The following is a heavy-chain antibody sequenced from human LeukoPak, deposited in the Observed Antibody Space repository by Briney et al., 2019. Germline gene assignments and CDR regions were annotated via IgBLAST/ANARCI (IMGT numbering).Heavy chain of an antibody. J-gene: IGHJ4*02. V-gene: IGHV3-23*01. CDR3: AKERYCSGGSCYGDFDY. Sequence: GGSLRLSCAASGFTFSSYAMSWVRQAPGKGLEWVSAISGSGGSTYYADSVKGRFTISRDNSKNTLYLQMNSLRAEDTAVYYCAKERYCSGGSCYGDFDYWGQGTLVTVSS. CDR2: ISGSGGST. D-gene: IGHD2-15*01. CDR1: GFTFSSYA.